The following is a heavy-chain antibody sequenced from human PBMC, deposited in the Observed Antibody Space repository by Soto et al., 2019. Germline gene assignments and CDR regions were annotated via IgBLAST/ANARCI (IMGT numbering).Heavy chain of an antibody. V-gene: IGHV4-34*01. CDR1: GGSFSGYY. CDR3: ARGIPRTYYYGSGSYSAWFDP. D-gene: IGHD3-10*01. CDR2: INHSGST. Sequence: QVQLQQWGAGLLKPSETLSLTCAVYGGSFSGYYWSWIRQPPGKGLEWIGEINHSGSTNYNPSLQSRVTISVDTSKNQFSLKLSSVTAADTAVYYCARGIPRTYYYGSGSYSAWFDPWGQGTLVTVSS. J-gene: IGHJ5*02.